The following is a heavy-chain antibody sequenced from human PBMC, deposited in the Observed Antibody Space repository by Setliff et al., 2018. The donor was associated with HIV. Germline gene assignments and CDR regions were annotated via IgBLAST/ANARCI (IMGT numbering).Heavy chain of an antibody. CDR1: GGSISSSNW. Sequence: SETLSLTCAVSGGSISSSNWWSWVRQPPGKGLEWIGRIYTTGSTNYNPSLKSRVTISVDTSKNQFSLKLNSVTAADTAVYYCARDRGSGSWFDFWGQGTLVTVSS. CDR2: IYTTGST. D-gene: IGHD1-26*01. V-gene: IGHV4-4*02. J-gene: IGHJ4*02. CDR3: ARDRGSGSWFDF.